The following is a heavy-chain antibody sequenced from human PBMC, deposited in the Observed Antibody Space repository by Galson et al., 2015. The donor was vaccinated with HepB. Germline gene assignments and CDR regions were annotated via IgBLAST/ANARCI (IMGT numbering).Heavy chain of an antibody. D-gene: IGHD3-10*01. CDR2: IYYSGST. Sequence: ETLSLTCTVSGGSVSSGSYYWSWIRQPPGKRLEWIGYIYYSGSTNYNPSLKSRVTISVDTSKNQFSLKLSSVTAADTAVYYCASAKPYGSGSFEPAFDIWGQGTMVTVSS. CDR1: GGSVSSGSYY. CDR3: ASAKPYGSGSFEPAFDI. J-gene: IGHJ3*02. V-gene: IGHV4-61*01.